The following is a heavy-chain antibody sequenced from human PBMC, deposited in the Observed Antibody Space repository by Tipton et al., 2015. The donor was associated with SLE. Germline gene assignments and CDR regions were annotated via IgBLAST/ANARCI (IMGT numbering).Heavy chain of an antibody. V-gene: IGHV3-23*01. CDR3: AKEIRPNDY. Sequence: SLRLSCAASGFTFSSYAMSWVRQAPGKGLEWISGISGDGSNTYYVDSVKGRFTISRDNSKNTVYLQMNSLRDEDTALYYCAKEIRPNDYWGQGTLVTVSS. CDR1: GFTFSSYA. CDR2: ISGDGSNT. J-gene: IGHJ4*02. D-gene: IGHD4-17*01.